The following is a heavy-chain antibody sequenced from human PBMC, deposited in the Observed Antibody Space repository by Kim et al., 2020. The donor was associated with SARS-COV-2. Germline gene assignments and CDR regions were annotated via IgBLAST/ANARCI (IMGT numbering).Heavy chain of an antibody. Sequence: QDGSEKYYVDSVKGRFTISRDNAKASLYLQMNSLRAEDTALYYCAKFPDYWGQGTLVTVSS. CDR3: AKFPDY. J-gene: IGHJ4*02. CDR2: QDGSEK. V-gene: IGHV3-7*03.